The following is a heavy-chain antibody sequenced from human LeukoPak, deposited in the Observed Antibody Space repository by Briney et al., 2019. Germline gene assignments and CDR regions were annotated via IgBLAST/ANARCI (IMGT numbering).Heavy chain of an antibody. CDR1: GFSLSTSGVG. J-gene: IGHJ4*02. D-gene: IGHD3-3*01. CDR2: IYWNDDK. V-gene: IGHV2-5*01. Sequence: SGPALVKPTQTLTLTCTFSGFSLSTSGVGVGWIRQPPGKALEWLALIYWNDDKRYSPSLKSRLTITKDTSKNQVVLTMTNMDPVDTTTYYCAHSLDLWSGPPRYYFDYWGQGTLVTVSS. CDR3: AHSLDLWSGPPRYYFDY.